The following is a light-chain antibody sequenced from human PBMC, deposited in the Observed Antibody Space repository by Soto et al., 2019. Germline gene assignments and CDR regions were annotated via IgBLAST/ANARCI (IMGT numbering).Light chain of an antibody. CDR2: EVS. J-gene: IGLJ2*01. V-gene: IGLV2-14*01. CDR1: SSDVGGYNY. CDR3: SSYTSSSTLV. Sequence: QSVLTQPASVSGSPGQSITISCTGTSSDVGGYNYVSWYQQHPGKAPKLMISEVSNRPSGVSNRFSGSKSGNTASLTISGLQAEDEADYYCSSYTSSSTLVFGGGTKLTV.